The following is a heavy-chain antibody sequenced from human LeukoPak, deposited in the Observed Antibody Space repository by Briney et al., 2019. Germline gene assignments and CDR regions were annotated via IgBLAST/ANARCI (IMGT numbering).Heavy chain of an antibody. CDR3: AKLYDFWMEEGDY. J-gene: IGHJ4*02. V-gene: IGHV3-23*01. Sequence: GGSLRLSCAASGFTFSSYAMSWVRQAPGKGQEGVSAISGSGGSTYYADSVKGRFTISRDNSKNTLYLQMNSGRAEDTAGYYCAKLYDFWMEEGDYWGQGNLVTVSS. CDR1: GFTFSSYA. D-gene: IGHD3-3*01. CDR2: ISGSGGST.